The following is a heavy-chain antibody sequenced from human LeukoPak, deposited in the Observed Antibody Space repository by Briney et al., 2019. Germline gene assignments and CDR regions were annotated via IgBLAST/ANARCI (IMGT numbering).Heavy chain of an antibody. J-gene: IGHJ4*02. CDR2: ISGSGGST. Sequence: GGSLRLPCAASGFTFSSYAMSWVRQAPGKGLEWVSAISGSGGSTYYADSVKGRFTISRDNSKNTLYLQMNSLRAEDTAVYYCAKDQRYDILTGYFEQDYWGQGTLVTVSS. D-gene: IGHD3-9*01. V-gene: IGHV3-23*01. CDR1: GFTFSSYA. CDR3: AKDQRYDILTGYFEQDY.